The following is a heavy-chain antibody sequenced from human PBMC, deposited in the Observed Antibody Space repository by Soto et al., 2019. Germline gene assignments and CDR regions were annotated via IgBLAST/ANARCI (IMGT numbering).Heavy chain of an antibody. J-gene: IGHJ6*02. V-gene: IGHV3-30*03. CDR2: ISYDGSNE. CDR1: GFTLSTYG. CDR3: ARDKNWNYLYYYYGMDV. D-gene: IGHD1-7*01. Sequence: GGSLRLSCTASGFTLSTYGMHWVRQAPGRGLEWVAVISYDGSNEYCGDSVKGRFTISRDNSKNSLYLQMNSLRAEDTAVYYCARDKNWNYLYYYYGMDVWGQGTTVTVSS.